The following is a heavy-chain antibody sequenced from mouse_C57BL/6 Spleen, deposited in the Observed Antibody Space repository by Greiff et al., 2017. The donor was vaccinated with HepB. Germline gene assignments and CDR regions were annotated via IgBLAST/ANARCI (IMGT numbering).Heavy chain of an antibody. Sequence: DVQLQESGPGLVKPSQSLSLTCSVPGYSITSGYYWNWIRQFPGNKLEWMGYISYDGSNNYNPSLKNRISITRDTSKNQFFLKLNSVTTEDTATYYCAAANWDAMDYWGQGTSVTVSS. CDR2: ISYDGSN. D-gene: IGHD4-1*01. CDR1: GYSITSGYY. CDR3: AAANWDAMDY. V-gene: IGHV3-6*01. J-gene: IGHJ4*01.